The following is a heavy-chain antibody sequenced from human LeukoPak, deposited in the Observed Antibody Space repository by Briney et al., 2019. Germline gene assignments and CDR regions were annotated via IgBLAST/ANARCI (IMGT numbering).Heavy chain of an antibody. D-gene: IGHD3-22*01. CDR2: VGRDGSI. CDR1: GFTFNTYT. J-gene: IGHJ3*02. V-gene: IGHV3-21*01. Sequence: GGSLRLSCVASGFTFNTYTMNWVRQAPGKGLEWISCVGRDGSIHYADSVKGRITISRDNAENSLFLQMNSLRAEDTAIYYCARRYYDTTGYAFDIWGQGTMVTVSS. CDR3: ARRYYDTTGYAFDI.